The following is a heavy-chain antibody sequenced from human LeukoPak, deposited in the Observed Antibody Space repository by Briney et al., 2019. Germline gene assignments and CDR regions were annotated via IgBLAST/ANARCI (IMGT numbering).Heavy chain of an antibody. D-gene: IGHD3-10*01. V-gene: IGHV4-59*01. CDR3: ARAYYYGPGTFDI. J-gene: IGHJ3*02. Sequence: SETLSLTCTVSGGSISPYYWSWVRQPPGKGLEWIGYIYYTGNTYYNPSLKSRVTISVDTSKNQFSLKLSSVTAADTAVYYCARAYYYGPGTFDIWGRGTLVTVSS. CDR2: IYYTGNT. CDR1: GGSISPYY.